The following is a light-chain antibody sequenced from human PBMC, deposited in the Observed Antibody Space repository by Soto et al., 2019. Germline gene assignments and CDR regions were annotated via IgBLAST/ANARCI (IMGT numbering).Light chain of an antibody. CDR2: DAS. CDR3: QQRSNGPMYT. CDR1: QSVSSY. Sequence: EIVLTQSPATLSLSPGERATLSCRASQSVSSYLAWYQQKAGQAPRLLIYDASNRASGVPVRFSGSGSGSDFTLPISSLEPEDFAVYYCQQRSNGPMYTFGQGTKLEI. J-gene: IGKJ2*01. V-gene: IGKV3-11*01.